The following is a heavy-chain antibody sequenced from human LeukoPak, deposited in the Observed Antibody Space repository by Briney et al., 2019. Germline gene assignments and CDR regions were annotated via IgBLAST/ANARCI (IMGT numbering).Heavy chain of an antibody. CDR1: GYTFTGYY. Sequence: ASVTVSCKASGYTFTGYYMHWVRQAPGQGLEWMGWINPNSGGTNYAQKFQGRVTMTRDTSISTAYMELSRLRSDDAAVYYCARGLIAVADPIDYWGQGTLVTVSS. J-gene: IGHJ4*02. CDR3: ARGLIAVADPIDY. D-gene: IGHD6-19*01. CDR2: INPNSGGT. V-gene: IGHV1-2*02.